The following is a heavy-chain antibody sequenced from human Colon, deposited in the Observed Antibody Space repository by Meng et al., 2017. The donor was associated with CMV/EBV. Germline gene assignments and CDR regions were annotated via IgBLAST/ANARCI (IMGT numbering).Heavy chain of an antibody. CDR3: ARDLGAGYNWNYGYNWFDP. CDR1: GVSIRSRKW. CDR2: IYHSGRT. J-gene: IGHJ5*02. D-gene: IGHD1-7*01. Sequence: QRLWSGPGRWKPWGPRSLPCPVSGVSIRSRKWWRWVRQPPGEGLEWIGEIYHSGRTNYNPSLKSRVTISVDQSKNQFSLKLSSVTAADTAVYYCARDLGAGYNWNYGYNWFDPWGQGTLVTVSS. V-gene: IGHV4-4*02.